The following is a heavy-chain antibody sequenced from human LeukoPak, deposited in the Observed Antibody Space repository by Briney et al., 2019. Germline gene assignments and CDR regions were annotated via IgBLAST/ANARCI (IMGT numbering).Heavy chain of an antibody. J-gene: IGHJ5*02. CDR2: FDPEDGET. V-gene: IGHV1-24*01. CDR1: GYTLTELS. D-gene: IGHD3-10*01. CDR3: AIDRGAYNLLLWFGRETKNWFDP. Sequence: ASVKVSCKVSGYTLTELSMHWVRQAPGKGLEWMGGFDPEDGETIYAQKFQGRVTMTEDTSTDTAYMELSSLRSEDTAVYYCAIDRGAYNLLLWFGRETKNWFDPWGQGTLVTVSS.